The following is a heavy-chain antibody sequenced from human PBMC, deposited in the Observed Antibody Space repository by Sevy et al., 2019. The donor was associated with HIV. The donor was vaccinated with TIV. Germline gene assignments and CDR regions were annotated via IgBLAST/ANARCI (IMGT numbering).Heavy chain of an antibody. Sequence: ASVKVSCKTSGYIFSNYEINWVRHAPGQGLEWMGWINPYDGDTTYAQTFRGRVRMTTHTSTRTAYMELSGLTSDDAGVYYCVRGRAPGIIMFHFEYWAEGTRVTVSS. V-gene: IGHV1-18*01. J-gene: IGHJ4*02. CDR3: VRGRAPGIIMFHFEY. CDR1: GYIFSNYE. CDR2: INPYDGDT. D-gene: IGHD3-3*02.